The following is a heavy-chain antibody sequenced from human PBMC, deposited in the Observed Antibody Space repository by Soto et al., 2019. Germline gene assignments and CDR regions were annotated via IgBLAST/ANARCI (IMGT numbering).Heavy chain of an antibody. V-gene: IGHV3-23*01. CDR1: GFTFSSHA. D-gene: IGHD2-15*01. Sequence: EVQLLESGGGLVQPGGALRLSCAASGFTFSSHAMSWVRQAPGKGLDWISSISAGSEGAYYADSVKGRFTISRDNSNNPLYLQMNSLRAEDTAVYYCARDLWWYLHWGQGTLVTVSS. J-gene: IGHJ4*02. CDR3: ARDLWWYLH. CDR2: ISAGSEGA.